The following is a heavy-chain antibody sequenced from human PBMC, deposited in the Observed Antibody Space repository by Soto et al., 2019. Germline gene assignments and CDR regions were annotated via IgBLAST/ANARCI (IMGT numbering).Heavy chain of an antibody. D-gene: IGHD6-13*01. J-gene: IGHJ4*02. Sequence: SETRSRTWAVYGGSFSCYYWSWIRQPPGKGLEWIGEINHSGSTNYNPSLKRRVTISVDMSKNQFSLKLSSVTAADTAVYYCARGGRQQLIPTPISYKIDDWGQGTLVTVSS. V-gene: IGHV4-34*01. CDR2: INHSGST. CDR1: GGSFSCYY. CDR3: ARGGRQQLIPTPISYKIDD.